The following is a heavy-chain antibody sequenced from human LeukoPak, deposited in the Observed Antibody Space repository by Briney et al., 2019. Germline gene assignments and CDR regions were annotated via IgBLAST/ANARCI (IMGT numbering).Heavy chain of an antibody. V-gene: IGHV4-39*01. CDR2: IYYSGST. CDR1: GGSISSSSYY. J-gene: IGHJ4*02. D-gene: IGHD3-22*01. Sequence: SETLSLTCTVSGGSISSSSYYWGWIRQPPGKGLEWIGSIYYSGSTYYNPSLKSRVTISVDTSKNQFSLKLSSVTAADTAVYYCARSGYYYDSSGMIWGQRTLVTVSS. CDR3: ARSGYYYDSSGMI.